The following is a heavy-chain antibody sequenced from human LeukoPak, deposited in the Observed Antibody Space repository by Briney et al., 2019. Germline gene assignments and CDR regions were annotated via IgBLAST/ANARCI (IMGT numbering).Heavy chain of an antibody. V-gene: IGHV3-7*01. J-gene: IGHJ4*02. CDR1: GFTFISYW. CDR3: ARGSDIVVVVAAREFDY. D-gene: IGHD2-15*01. Sequence: GGSRRLSGAASGFTFISYWMSWVRQAPGKGLEWVANIKQDGSEKYYVASVKGRFTISRDNAKNSLYLQMNSLRAEDTAVYYCARGSDIVVVVAAREFDYWGQGTLVTVSS. CDR2: IKQDGSEK.